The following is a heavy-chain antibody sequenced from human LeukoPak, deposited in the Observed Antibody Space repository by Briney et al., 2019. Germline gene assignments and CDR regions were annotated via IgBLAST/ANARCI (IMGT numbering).Heavy chain of an antibody. V-gene: IGHV3-53*01. J-gene: IGHJ3*02. Sequence: GGSLRLSCAASGFTVSSNYMSWVRQAPGKGLEWVSVIYSGGSTYYADSVKGRFTISRDNSKNTLYLQMNSLRAEDTAVYYCARMTNTLGYCSSTSCSDAFDIWGQGTMVTVSS. D-gene: IGHD2-2*01. CDR2: IYSGGST. CDR3: ARMTNTLGYCSSTSCSDAFDI. CDR1: GFTVSSNY.